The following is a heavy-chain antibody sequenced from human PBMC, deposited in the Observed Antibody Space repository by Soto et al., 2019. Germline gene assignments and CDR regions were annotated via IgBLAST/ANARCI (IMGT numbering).Heavy chain of an antibody. D-gene: IGHD2-2*01. Sequence: GGALRLSCTASGFTFGYYAMSWVRQSPGKGLEWVGFIRSKAYGGTTEYAASVKGRFTISRDDSKSIAYLQMNSLKTEDTAVYYCTRGLFVVVPAGRAYYFDYWAREPWSPSP. V-gene: IGHV3-49*04. CDR2: IRSKAYGGTT. J-gene: IGHJ4*02. CDR3: TRGLFVVVPAGRAYYFDY. CDR1: GFTFGYYA.